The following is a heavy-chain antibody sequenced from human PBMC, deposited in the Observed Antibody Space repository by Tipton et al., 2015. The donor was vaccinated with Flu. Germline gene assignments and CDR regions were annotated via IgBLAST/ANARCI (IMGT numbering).Heavy chain of an antibody. V-gene: IGHV4-31*03. D-gene: IGHD6-13*01. CDR3: ARDLGSSGSFDY. CDR2: IYYSGST. Sequence: TLSLTCSVSGGSISSGTYYWNWIRQHPGKGLEWIGYIYYSGSTYYNPSLKSRVTISVDTSRNQFSLKLSSVTAADTAVYYCARDLGSSGSFDYWGQGTLVTVSS. J-gene: IGHJ4*02. CDR1: GGSISSGTYY.